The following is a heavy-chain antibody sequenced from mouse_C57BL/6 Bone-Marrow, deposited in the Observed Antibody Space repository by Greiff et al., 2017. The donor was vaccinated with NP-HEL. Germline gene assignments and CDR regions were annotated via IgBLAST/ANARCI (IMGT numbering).Heavy chain of an antibody. J-gene: IGHJ1*03. CDR1: GFTFSNYW. V-gene: IGHV6-3*01. Sequence: DVQLVESGGGLVQPGGSMKLSCVASGFTFSNYWMNWVRQSPEKGLEWVAQIRLKSDNYATHYAESVKGRFTISRDDSKSSVYLQMNNLRAEDTGIYYCTENWYFDVWGTGTTVTVSS. CDR2: IRLKSDNYAT. CDR3: TENWYFDV.